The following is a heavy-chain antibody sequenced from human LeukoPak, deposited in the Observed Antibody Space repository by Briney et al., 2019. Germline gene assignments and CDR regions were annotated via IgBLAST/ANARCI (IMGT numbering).Heavy chain of an antibody. CDR3: ARSSLAVYFDY. CDR2: VSSSGRT. J-gene: IGHJ4*02. Sequence: SETLSLTCTVSGDSISSGSFYWSWIRQAAGKGLEWIGRVSSSGRTTYNPSLKSRLTISITTSKNQFSLKVTSVTAADTAMYFCARSSLAVYFDYWGQGTLVTASS. V-gene: IGHV4-61*02. CDR1: GDSISSGSFY. D-gene: IGHD6-19*01.